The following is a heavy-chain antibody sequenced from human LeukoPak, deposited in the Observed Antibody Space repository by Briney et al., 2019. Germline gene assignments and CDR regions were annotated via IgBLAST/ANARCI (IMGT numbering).Heavy chain of an antibody. CDR3: ARLKFCENTGYSPGHYMEV. CDR2: LYHGVST. Sequence: KPSETLSLTCTVSGGPIYCYYGSWIPQTAGKGREWIGRLYHGVSTNYNPSLKSRVTMSGDTSKDQFALKQTTVTAEGTAVYYCARLKFCENTGYSPGHYMEVWGKRTT. CDR1: GGPIYCYY. V-gene: IGHV4-4*07. J-gene: IGHJ6*03. D-gene: IGHD3-9*01.